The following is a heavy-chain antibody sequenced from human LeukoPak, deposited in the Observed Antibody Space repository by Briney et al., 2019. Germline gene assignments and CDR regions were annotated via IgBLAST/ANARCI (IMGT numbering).Heavy chain of an antibody. CDR3: ARHYGRYYDSSGNDAFDI. J-gene: IGHJ3*02. V-gene: IGHV4-39*01. CDR2: IYYSGST. Sequence: SETLSLTCTVSGGSISSSSYYWGWIRQPPGKGLEWIGSIYYSGSTYYNPSLKSRVTISVDTSKNQFSLKLSSVTAADTAVYYCARHYGRYYDSSGNDAFDIWGQGTMVTVSS. CDR1: GGSISSSSYY. D-gene: IGHD3-22*01.